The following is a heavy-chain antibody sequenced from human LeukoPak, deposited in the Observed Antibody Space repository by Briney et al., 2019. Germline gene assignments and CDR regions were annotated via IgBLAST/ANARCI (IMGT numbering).Heavy chain of an antibody. CDR1: GGTFSSCA. Sequence: GASVKVSCKASGGTFSSCAISWVRQAPGQGLEWMGGIIPIFGTANYAQKFQGRVTITTDESTSTAYMELSSLRSEDTAVDYGARLSQTPDYYSSAGYYYLGYWGQGTPVTVSS. V-gene: IGHV1-69*05. J-gene: IGHJ4*02. CDR3: ARLSQTPDYYSSAGYYYLGY. D-gene: IGHD3-22*01. CDR2: IIPIFGTA.